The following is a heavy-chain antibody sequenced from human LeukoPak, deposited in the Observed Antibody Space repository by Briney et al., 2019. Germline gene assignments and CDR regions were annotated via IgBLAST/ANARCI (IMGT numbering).Heavy chain of an antibody. J-gene: IGHJ4*02. CDR1: GFTFSSYA. Sequence: HSGGSLRLSCAASGFTFSSYAMHWVRQAPGKGLEWVSGISWNSGSIGYADSVKGRFTISRDNAKNSLYLQMNSLRAEDTALYYCAKVHCSSTSCYEVFDYWGQGTLVTVSS. CDR3: AKVHCSSTSCYEVFDY. D-gene: IGHD2-2*01. CDR2: ISWNSGSI. V-gene: IGHV3-9*01.